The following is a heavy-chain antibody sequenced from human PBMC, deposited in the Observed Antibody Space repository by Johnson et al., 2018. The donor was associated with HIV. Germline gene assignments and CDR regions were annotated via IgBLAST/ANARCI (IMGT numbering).Heavy chain of an antibody. CDR3: ARDLGVAGGAFDI. CDR1: GFTFSSYW. CDR2: VKQDGNEK. D-gene: IGHD2-15*01. Sequence: EVQVVESGGGLVQPGGSLRLSCAASGFTFSSYWMSWVRQAPGKGLEWVANVKQDGNEKNYVDSVKGRFTISRDNAKNSLYLQMHSLRAEDTAIYYCARDLGVAGGAFDIWGRGTMVTVSA. J-gene: IGHJ3*02. V-gene: IGHV3-7*05.